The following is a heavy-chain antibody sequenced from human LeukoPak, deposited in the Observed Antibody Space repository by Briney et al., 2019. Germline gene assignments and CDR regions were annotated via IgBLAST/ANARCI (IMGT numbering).Heavy chain of an antibody. V-gene: IGHV3-33*06. D-gene: IGHD4-17*01. CDR1: GFTFGFHG. CDR3: AKERTVTTGTYDAFDI. CDR2: IWYDGSDK. J-gene: IGHJ3*02. Sequence: GGSLRLSCAASGFTFGFHGMHWVRQAPGKGLEWVAVIWYDGSDKYYADSVKGRFTISRVNSKSTLYLQMNSLRAEDTAVYYCAKERTVTTGTYDAFDIWGQGTMVTVSS.